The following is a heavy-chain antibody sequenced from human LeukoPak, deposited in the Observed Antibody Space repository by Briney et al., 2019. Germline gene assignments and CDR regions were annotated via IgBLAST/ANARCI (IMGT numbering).Heavy chain of an antibody. CDR2: ISGSGGST. V-gene: IGHV3-23*01. CDR1: GFTFSSYA. Sequence: PGGSLRLSCAASGFTFSSYAMSWVRQAPGKGLEWVSAISGSGGSTYYADSVKGRFTISRDNPQNTMYLHMTSLNADDTAICYCAKESPYISPRQYYFDYWGQGALVTVSS. J-gene: IGHJ4*02. D-gene: IGHD6-13*01. CDR3: AKESPYISPRQYYFDY.